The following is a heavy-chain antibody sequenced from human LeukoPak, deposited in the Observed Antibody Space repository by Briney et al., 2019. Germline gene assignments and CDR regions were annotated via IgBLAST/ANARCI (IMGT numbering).Heavy chain of an antibody. CDR1: GYTFTSYG. D-gene: IGHD6-13*01. CDR2: ISAYNGNT. V-gene: IGHV1-18*01. CDR3: ARILGGSSWYLFYYYMDV. J-gene: IGHJ6*03. Sequence: GASVKVSCKASGYTFTSYGISWVRQAPGQGLEWMGWISAYNGNTNYAQKLQGRVTMTTDTSTSTAYMELRSLRSDDTAVYYCARILGGSSWYLFYYYMDVWGKGTTVTVSS.